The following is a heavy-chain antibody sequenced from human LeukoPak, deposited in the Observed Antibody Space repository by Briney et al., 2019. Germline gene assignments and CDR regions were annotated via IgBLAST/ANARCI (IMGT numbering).Heavy chain of an antibody. CDR3: ARLPRYCSSTSRFSVDY. Sequence: PGGSLRLSCAASGFTVSSNYMSWVRQAPGKGLEWVSVIYSGGSTYYADSVKGRFTISRDNSKNTLYLQMNSLRAEDTAVYYCARLPRYCSSTSRFSVDYWGQGTLVTVSS. V-gene: IGHV3-66*02. D-gene: IGHD2-2*01. CDR2: IYSGGST. CDR1: GFTVSSNY. J-gene: IGHJ4*02.